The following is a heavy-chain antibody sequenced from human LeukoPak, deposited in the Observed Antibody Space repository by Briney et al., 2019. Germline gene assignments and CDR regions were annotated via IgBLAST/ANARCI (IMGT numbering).Heavy chain of an antibody. J-gene: IGHJ4*02. V-gene: IGHV3-9*01. Sequence: GGSLRLSCAASGFTFSSYAMHWVRQAPGKGLEWVSGISWNSGRIGYADSVMGRFTISRDNAKNSLYLQMNSLRAEDTALYYCAKDPSATVSTFVDYWGQGTLVTVSS. CDR2: ISWNSGRI. D-gene: IGHD4-17*01. CDR1: GFTFSSYA. CDR3: AKDPSATVSTFVDY.